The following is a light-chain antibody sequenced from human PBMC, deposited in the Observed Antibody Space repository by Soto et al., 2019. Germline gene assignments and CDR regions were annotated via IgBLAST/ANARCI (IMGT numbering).Light chain of an antibody. CDR2: KAS. Sequence: DLQMTQSPSSVSASVGARVTITCRASQDINSWLAWYQQKPGLAPKLLIYKASSLQGGVPSRFSGSRSGTDLTITISSLQPEDFETYFCQQGKSFPLTFGEGTKVDIK. V-gene: IGKV1-12*01. CDR3: QQGKSFPLT. CDR1: QDINSW. J-gene: IGKJ4*01.